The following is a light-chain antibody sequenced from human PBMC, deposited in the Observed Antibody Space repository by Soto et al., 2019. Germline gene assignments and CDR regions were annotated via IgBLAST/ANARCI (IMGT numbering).Light chain of an antibody. CDR1: SSNIGAGYD. V-gene: IGLV1-40*01. J-gene: IGLJ2*01. CDR3: QSYDRSLSGSV. CDR2: GNS. Sequence: QPVLTQPPSVSGAPGQRVTISCTGSSSNIGAGYDVHWYQQLPGTAPKLLIYGNSNRPSGVPDRFSGSKSGTSASRDITGLQAEDEADHYCQSYDRSLSGSVFGGGTTLTVL.